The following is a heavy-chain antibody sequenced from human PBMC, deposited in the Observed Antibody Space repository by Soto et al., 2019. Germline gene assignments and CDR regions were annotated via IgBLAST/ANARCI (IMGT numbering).Heavy chain of an antibody. Sequence: PGESLKISCKGSGYSFTSYWIGWVRQMPGKGLEWMGIIYPGDSDTRYSPSFQGQVTISADKSISTAYLQWSSLKASDTAMYYCARHNGMATIGAYYYYYGMDVWGQGTTVTVSS. CDR3: ARHNGMATIGAYYYYYGMDV. V-gene: IGHV5-51*01. J-gene: IGHJ6*02. CDR1: GYSFTSYW. D-gene: IGHD5-12*01. CDR2: IYPGDSDT.